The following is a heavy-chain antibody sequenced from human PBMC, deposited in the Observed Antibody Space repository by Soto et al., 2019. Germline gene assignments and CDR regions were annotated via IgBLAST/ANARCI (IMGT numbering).Heavy chain of an antibody. D-gene: IGHD6-13*01. CDR3: ARHIIAAGTTTIGPAWFDP. CDR2: IYYSGST. V-gene: IGHV4-39*01. J-gene: IGHJ5*02. Sequence: PSETLSLTCTVSGGSISSSSYYWGWIRQPPGKGLEWIGSIYYSGSTYYNPSLKSRVTISVDTSKNQFSLKLSSVTAADTAVYYCARHIIAAGTTTIGPAWFDPWGQGTLVTVSS. CDR1: GGSISSSSYY.